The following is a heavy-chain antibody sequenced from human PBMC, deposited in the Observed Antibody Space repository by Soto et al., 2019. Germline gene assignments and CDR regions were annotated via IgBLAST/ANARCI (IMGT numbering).Heavy chain of an antibody. Sequence: EVQLVESGGGLVKPGGSLRLSCAVSGFTFSRAYMNWFRQAPGKGLDWVGQIKTGSEGAPKNYATPVQGRFTVSKDDSKGPLYLDMNSLKSEDTAVFYCGTDFWTSGNQPDGWGQGTLVTVSS. J-gene: IGHJ4*02. V-gene: IGHV3-15*07. D-gene: IGHD3-10*01. CDR3: GTDFWTSGNQPDG. CDR1: GFTFSRAY. CDR2: IKTGSEGAPK.